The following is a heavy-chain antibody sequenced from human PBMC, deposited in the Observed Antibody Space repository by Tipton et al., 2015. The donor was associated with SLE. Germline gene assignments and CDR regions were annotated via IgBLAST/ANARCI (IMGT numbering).Heavy chain of an antibody. J-gene: IGHJ4*02. Sequence: GLVKPSETLSLTCAVYGGSFSGYYWSWIRQPPGKGLEWIGEINHSGSTNYNPSLKSRVTISVDTSKNQFSLKLSSVTAADTAVYYCARRTQNGSSHYYFDYWGQGTLVTVSS. V-gene: IGHV4-34*01. CDR3: ARRTQNGSSHYYFDY. CDR1: GGSFSGYY. D-gene: IGHD6-6*01. CDR2: INHSGST.